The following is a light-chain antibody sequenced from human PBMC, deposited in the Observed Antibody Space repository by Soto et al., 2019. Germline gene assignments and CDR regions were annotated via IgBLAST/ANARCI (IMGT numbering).Light chain of an antibody. Sequence: DSWMTQSTLSLPVTPGEPASISCRSSQSLLHVNGYTYLDWYLQKPGQSPQLLMYLVSIRAPGVPDRFSGSGSGTDFTLKISRVEAEDVGVYNCMQAVQSPGTFGQGSMVDIK. J-gene: IGKJ1*01. CDR3: MQAVQSPGT. CDR2: LVS. V-gene: IGKV2-28*01. CDR1: QSLLHVNGYTY.